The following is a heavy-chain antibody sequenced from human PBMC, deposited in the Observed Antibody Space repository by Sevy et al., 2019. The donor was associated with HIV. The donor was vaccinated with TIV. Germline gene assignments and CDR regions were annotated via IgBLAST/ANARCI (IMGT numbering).Heavy chain of an antibody. Sequence: SETLSLTCAVSGYSISSGYVWGWIQQPPGKGLEWIANMNHKGDTNYNPSLKSRVSISVDTSKNQLSLRLSSVTAADTAVYYCARDANHGGDCDYWGQGILVTVSS. CDR3: ARDANHGGDCDY. J-gene: IGHJ4*02. CDR1: GYSISSGYV. D-gene: IGHD2-21*02. CDR2: MNHKGDT. V-gene: IGHV4-38-2*02.